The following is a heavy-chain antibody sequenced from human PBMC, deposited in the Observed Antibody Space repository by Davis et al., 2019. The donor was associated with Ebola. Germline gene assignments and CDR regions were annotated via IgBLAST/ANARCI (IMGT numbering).Heavy chain of an antibody. J-gene: IGHJ4*02. D-gene: IGHD6-13*01. CDR2: MSGTSSVT. V-gene: IGHV3-23*01. CDR1: GFTFSSFA. CDR3: AKGGAVSSQSSGRGYFDS. Sequence: PGGSLRLSCSTSGFTFSSFAMSWVRQAPGKGLESVATMSGTSSVTFYALSVKGRFTISGDNSRNTLYLQMNSLTADDTAVYYCAKGGAVSSQSSGRGYFDSWGQGTLATVSS.